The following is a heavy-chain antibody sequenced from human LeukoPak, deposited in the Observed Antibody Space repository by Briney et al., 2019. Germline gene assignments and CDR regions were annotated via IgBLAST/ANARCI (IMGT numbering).Heavy chain of an antibody. Sequence: SETLSVTCAVYGDSFSWHYWSWIRQPPGKRKEWIGEINQRGTTTYNPSLKSRLTISMDKSRNQYFLNLDSVTAADTAIYYCARPGIRDYFYYMDVWGEGTPVTVSS. V-gene: IGHV4-34*01. J-gene: IGHJ6*03. CDR1: GDSFSWHY. CDR3: ARPGIRDYFYYMDV. CDR2: INQRGTT. D-gene: IGHD3-3*02.